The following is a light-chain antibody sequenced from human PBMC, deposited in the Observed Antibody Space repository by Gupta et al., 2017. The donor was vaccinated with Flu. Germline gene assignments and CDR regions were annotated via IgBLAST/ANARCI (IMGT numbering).Light chain of an antibody. Sequence: DIHMTQSTSSLSASGGDRVTITCRASQSISSYLHWYQHKPGKAPKLLIYAASSWQSGVPSRFSGSGSGTDFTLTISSLQPEDFATYYCQQSDSTPLTFGQGTKVEIK. V-gene: IGKV1-39*01. CDR2: AAS. J-gene: IGKJ1*01. CDR3: QQSDSTPLT. CDR1: QSISSY.